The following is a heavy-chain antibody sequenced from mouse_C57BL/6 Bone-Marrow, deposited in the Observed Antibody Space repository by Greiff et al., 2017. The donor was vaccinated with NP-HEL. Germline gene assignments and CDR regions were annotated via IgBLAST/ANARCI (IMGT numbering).Heavy chain of an antibody. CDR1: GFTFSDFY. CDR3: ARVTTVVARFDY. D-gene: IGHD1-1*01. Sequence: EVKLMESGGGLVQSGRSLRLSCATSGFTFSDFYMEWVRQAPGKGLEWIAASRNKANDYTTEYSASVKGRFIVSRDTSQSILYLQMNALRAEDTAIYYCARVTTVVARFDYWGQGTTLTVSS. V-gene: IGHV7-1*01. J-gene: IGHJ2*01. CDR2: SRNKANDYTT.